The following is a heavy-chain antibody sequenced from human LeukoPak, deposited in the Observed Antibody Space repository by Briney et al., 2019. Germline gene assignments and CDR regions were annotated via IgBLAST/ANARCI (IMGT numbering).Heavy chain of an antibody. J-gene: IGHJ6*03. D-gene: IGHD6-19*01. Sequence: GGSLRLSCAASGFTFSHYYMSWIRQAPGKGLEWVSYINSSGSTIYYADSVKGRFTISRDNAKNTLYLQMNSLRAEDNAVYYCAREYSCGWYPIYYYYYIDVWGKGTPVTVSS. V-gene: IGHV3-11*04. CDR1: GFTFSHYY. CDR2: INSSGSTI. CDR3: AREYSCGWYPIYYYYYIDV.